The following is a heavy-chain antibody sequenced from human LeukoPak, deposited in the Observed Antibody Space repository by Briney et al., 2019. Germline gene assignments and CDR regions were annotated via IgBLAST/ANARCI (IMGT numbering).Heavy chain of an antibody. Sequence: PGGSLRLSCAASGFTFSSYGMHWVRQAPGKGLEWVAVISYDGSNKYYADSVKGRFTISRDNSKNTLYLQMNSLRAEDTAVYYCAKDFLGGDYYDSSGSFDYWGQGTLVTVSS. CDR3: AKDFLGGDYYDSSGSFDY. V-gene: IGHV3-30*18. CDR2: ISYDGSNK. D-gene: IGHD3-22*01. CDR1: GFTFSSYG. J-gene: IGHJ4*02.